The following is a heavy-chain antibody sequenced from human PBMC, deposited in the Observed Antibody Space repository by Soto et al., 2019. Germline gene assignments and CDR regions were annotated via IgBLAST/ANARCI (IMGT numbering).Heavy chain of an antibody. CDR1: GFTFSSYA. CDR2: ISSNGGST. J-gene: IGHJ4*02. CDR3: ARFGPDFDWSPTPFDY. V-gene: IGHV3-64*01. Sequence: GGSLRLSCAASGFTFSSYAMHWVRQAPGKGLEYVSAISSNGGSTYYANSVKGRFTISRDNSKNTLYLQMGSLRAEDMAVYYCARFGPDFDWSPTPFDYWGQGTLVTVSS. D-gene: IGHD3-9*01.